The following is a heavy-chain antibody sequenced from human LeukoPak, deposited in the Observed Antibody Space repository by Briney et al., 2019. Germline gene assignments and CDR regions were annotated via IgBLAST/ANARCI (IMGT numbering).Heavy chain of an antibody. Sequence: SETLSLTCNVSGGSISSYSWSWIRQPPGKGLEWIGYMYYSGSTSYNPSLKSRVTISVDTSKNQFSLKMSSVTAPDTAVYYCARLSGSGYSPFDNWGQGTLVTVSS. D-gene: IGHD6-19*01. CDR1: GGSISSYS. V-gene: IGHV4-59*01. J-gene: IGHJ4*02. CDR2: MYYSGST. CDR3: ARLSGSGYSPFDN.